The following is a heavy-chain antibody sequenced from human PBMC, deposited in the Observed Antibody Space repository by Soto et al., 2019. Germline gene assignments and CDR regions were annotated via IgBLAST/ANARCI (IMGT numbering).Heavy chain of an antibody. Sequence: EVQLLESGGGLVQPGGSLRLSCAASGFTFSSYGLSWVRQAPGEGLEWVSGISGSGGSTYYADSVKGRFTISRDNSKNTLYLQMNSLRAEDTAVYYCAKSLGDMVTFGGVIIVTLGDYWGQGTLVTVTS. D-gene: IGHD3-16*02. CDR3: AKSLGDMVTFGGVIIVTLGDY. J-gene: IGHJ4*02. V-gene: IGHV3-23*01. CDR1: GFTFSSYG. CDR2: ISGSGGST.